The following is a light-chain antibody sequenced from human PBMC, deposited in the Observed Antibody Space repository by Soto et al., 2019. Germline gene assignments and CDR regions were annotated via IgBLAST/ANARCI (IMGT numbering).Light chain of an antibody. J-gene: IGLJ3*02. CDR3: CSYAGSDTWL. CDR2: DVS. CDR1: SSDVGGYNY. Sequence: QSALTQPRSVSGSPGQSVTISCTGTSSDVGGYNYVSWYQQHPGKAPKLMIYDVSKRPSGVPDLFSGSKSGNTASLTISGFQAEDEADYYCCSYAGSDTWLFGGGTKVTVL. V-gene: IGLV2-11*01.